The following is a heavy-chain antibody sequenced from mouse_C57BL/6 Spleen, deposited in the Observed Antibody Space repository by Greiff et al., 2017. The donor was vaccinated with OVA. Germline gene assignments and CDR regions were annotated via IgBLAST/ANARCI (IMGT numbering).Heavy chain of an antibody. CDR2: IVPTDSYT. V-gene: IGHV1-69*01. CDR3: ARKTTVVAFDY. D-gene: IGHD1-1*01. J-gene: IGHJ2*01. CDR1: GYTFTSYW. Sequence: QVQLQQPGAELVMPGASVKLSCKASGYTFTSYWMHWVKQRPGQGLEWIGEIVPTDSYTNYNQKFKGKSTLTVDKSSSTAYMQLSSLTSEDSAVYYCARKTTVVAFDYWGQGTTLTVSS.